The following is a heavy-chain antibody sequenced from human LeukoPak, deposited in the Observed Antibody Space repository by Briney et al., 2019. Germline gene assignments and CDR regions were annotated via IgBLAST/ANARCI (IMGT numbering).Heavy chain of an antibody. Sequence: GGSLRLSCAASGFTFRRYWMSWVRQAPGKGLEWVANIKQDGSEKYYVDSVKGRFTISRDNAKNSLYLQMNSLRAEDTAVYYCARVGYSYGYNAFDIWGQGTMVTVSS. D-gene: IGHD5-18*01. CDR1: GFTFRRYW. V-gene: IGHV3-7*01. CDR3: ARVGYSYGYNAFDI. CDR2: IKQDGSEK. J-gene: IGHJ3*02.